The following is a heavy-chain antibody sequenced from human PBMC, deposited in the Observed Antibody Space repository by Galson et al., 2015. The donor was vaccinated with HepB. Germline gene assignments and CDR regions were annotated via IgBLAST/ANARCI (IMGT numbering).Heavy chain of an antibody. V-gene: IGHV3-66*01. CDR2: IYSGGST. J-gene: IGHJ6*02. D-gene: IGHD6-19*01. CDR1: GFTVSSNY. Sequence: SLRLSCAASGFTVSSNYMSWVRQAPGKGLEWVSVIYSGGSTYYADSVKGRFPIYRDKSKNTLYLQMNSLRAEDTAVYYCARAILSLRIAVAGPVYGMDVWGQGTMVTVSS. CDR3: ARAILSLRIAVAGPVYGMDV.